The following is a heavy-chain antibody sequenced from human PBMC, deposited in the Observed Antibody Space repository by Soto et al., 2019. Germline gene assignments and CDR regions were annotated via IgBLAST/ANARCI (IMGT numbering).Heavy chain of an antibody. D-gene: IGHD3-16*01. CDR1: GFTFGSYA. J-gene: IGHJ3*02. Sequence: PAGSLRLSCAASGFTFGSYAMSWVRQAPGKGLEWVSAISGSGGSTYYADSVKGRFTISRDNSKSTLYLQMNSLRAEDTAVYYCAKDLGAPDAFDIWGQGTMVTVSS. V-gene: IGHV3-23*01. CDR3: AKDLGAPDAFDI. CDR2: ISGSGGST.